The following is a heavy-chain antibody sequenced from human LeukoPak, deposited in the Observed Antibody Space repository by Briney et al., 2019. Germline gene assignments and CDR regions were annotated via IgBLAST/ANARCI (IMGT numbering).Heavy chain of an antibody. CDR2: ISTSSTHI. J-gene: IGHJ4*02. D-gene: IGHD6-19*01. CDR1: GISLSSYS. V-gene: IGHV3-21*04. CDR3: ARDSDEQWLVLDY. Sequence: PGGSLRLSCAASGISLSSYSMNWVRQAPGKGLEWVSSISTSSTHIYYADSVKGRFTISRDNAKNSLYLQMNSLRAEDTALYYCARDSDEQWLVLDYWGQGTLVTVSS.